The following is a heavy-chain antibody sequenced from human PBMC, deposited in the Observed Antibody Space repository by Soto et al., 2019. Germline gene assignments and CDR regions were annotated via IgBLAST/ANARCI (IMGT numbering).Heavy chain of an antibody. Sequence: GASVKVSWKASGYTFTSYGISWGRQAPGQGLEWMGWISAYNGNTNYAQKLQGRVTMTTDTSTSTAYMELRSLRSDDTAVYYCARVRGGTIFGVVTLGDYYYYYMDVWGKGTTVTVSS. CDR1: GYTFTSYG. CDR2: ISAYNGNT. V-gene: IGHV1-18*01. CDR3: ARVRGGTIFGVVTLGDYYYYYMDV. J-gene: IGHJ6*03. D-gene: IGHD3-3*01.